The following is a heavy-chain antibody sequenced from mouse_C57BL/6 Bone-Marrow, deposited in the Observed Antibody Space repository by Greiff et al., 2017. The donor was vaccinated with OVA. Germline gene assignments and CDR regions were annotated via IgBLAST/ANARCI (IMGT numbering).Heavy chain of an antibody. CDR3: SREVLRWLTFAY. V-gene: IGHV1-80*01. D-gene: IGHD1-1*02. CDR1: GYAFSSYW. CDR2: IYPGDGDT. J-gene: IGHJ3*01. Sequence: VKLQESGAELVKPGASVKISCKASGYAFSSYWMNWVKQRPGKGLEWIGQIYPGDGDTNYNGKFKGKATLTADKSSSTAYMQLSSLTSEDSAVYFCSREVLRWLTFAYWGQGTLVTVSA.